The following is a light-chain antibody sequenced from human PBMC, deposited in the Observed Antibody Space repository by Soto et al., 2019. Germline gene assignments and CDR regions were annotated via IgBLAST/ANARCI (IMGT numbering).Light chain of an antibody. CDR1: QSVSSKY. CDR3: QHYGSSPPIT. J-gene: IGKJ5*01. V-gene: IGKV3-20*01. Sequence: DIVLTQSPGTLSLSPGERATLSCRASQSVSSKYLAWYQQKPGQAPRFLIYAASSRATGIPDRFSGSGSGTDFTLTISRLEPEDFAVSYCQHYGSSPPITFGQGTRLEIK. CDR2: AAS.